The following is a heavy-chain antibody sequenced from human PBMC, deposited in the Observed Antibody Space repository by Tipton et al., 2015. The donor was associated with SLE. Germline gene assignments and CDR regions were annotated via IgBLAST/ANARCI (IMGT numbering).Heavy chain of an antibody. CDR2: IWHDGSNK. CDR1: GFRSPFTDYG. J-gene: IGHJ3*02. CDR3: ARRRWTSHLVLPLDI. D-gene: IGHD6-13*01. V-gene: IGHV3-33*02. Sequence: RSLRLSCVASGFRSPFTDYGMHWVRQAPGKGLEWVAVIWHDGSNKGYVDSAKGRFIISRDNAKNSLFLQMDSLRAEDTAVYFCARRRWTSHLVLPLDIWGQGTMVTVSS.